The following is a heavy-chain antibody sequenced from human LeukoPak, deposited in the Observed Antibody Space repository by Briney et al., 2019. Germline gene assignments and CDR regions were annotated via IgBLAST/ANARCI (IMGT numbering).Heavy chain of an antibody. Sequence: GGSLRLSCAASGFTFSSYALSWVRQAPEKGLVWVSTISGSGDDTFYADSVKGRFTISRDNSKNTLYLQMDSLRAEDTAVYYCARGGYGHGWSFDYWGQETLVTVSS. CDR1: GFTFSSYA. CDR3: ARGGYGHGWSFDY. V-gene: IGHV3-23*01. CDR2: ISGSGDDT. J-gene: IGHJ4*02. D-gene: IGHD6-19*01.